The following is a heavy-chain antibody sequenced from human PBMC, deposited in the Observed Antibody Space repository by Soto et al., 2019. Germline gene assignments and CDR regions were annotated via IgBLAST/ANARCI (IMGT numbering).Heavy chain of an antibody. CDR1: GFTLSRHW. CDR3: ARDGLPFALDI. V-gene: IGHV3-7*03. D-gene: IGHD3-16*01. J-gene: IGHJ3*02. Sequence: EMQVVQSGGGLVQPGGSLRLFCAASGFTLSRHWMSWVRQAPGKGLEWVAKIKEDGSEKNYVDSVKGRFTISRDNAKNSLYLQMNSLRAEDTAVYYCARDGLPFALDIWGQGTMVTVFS. CDR2: IKEDGSEK.